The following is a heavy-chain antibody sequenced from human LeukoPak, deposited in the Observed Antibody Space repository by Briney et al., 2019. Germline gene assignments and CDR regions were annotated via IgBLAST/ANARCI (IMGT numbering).Heavy chain of an antibody. D-gene: IGHD6-13*01. CDR3: ARSRWLPLVGEY. CDR1: GYTVTSYG. Sequence: ASVKVSCKASGYTVTSYGISWGRRAPGQGLEWMGWISAYNGNPNYAQELQGRVTMTTDTSTSTAYMELTSLTSDDTAVYYCARSRWLPLVGEYWGQGTLVTVSS. J-gene: IGHJ4*02. CDR2: ISAYNGNP. V-gene: IGHV1-18*01.